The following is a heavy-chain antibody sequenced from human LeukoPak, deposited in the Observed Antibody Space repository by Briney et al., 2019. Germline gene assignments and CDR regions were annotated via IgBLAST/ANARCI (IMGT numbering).Heavy chain of an antibody. V-gene: IGHV3-23*01. CDR2: ISPSGDIT. Sequence: GGSLRLSCAGSGFSFSSHGMNWVRQAPGKGLEWVSGISPSGDITYYTDSVRGRFTISRDNFKNTLSLQVNSLRAEDTAVYYCAKVRSSGWTNYYYYYYMDVWGKGTTVTVSS. J-gene: IGHJ6*03. D-gene: IGHD6-19*01. CDR1: GFSFSSHG. CDR3: AKVRSSGWTNYYYYYYMDV.